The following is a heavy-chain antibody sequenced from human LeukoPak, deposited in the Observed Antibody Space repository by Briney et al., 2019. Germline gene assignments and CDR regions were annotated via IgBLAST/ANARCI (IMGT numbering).Heavy chain of an antibody. J-gene: IGHJ6*03. V-gene: IGHV1-2*02. CDR3: ARDGPLEVPAGPAAHYYYMDV. CDR1: GYTFSDYN. CDR2: INPKSGGT. D-gene: IGHD2-2*01. Sequence: EASVKVSCKASGYTFSDYNIHWVRQAPGQGLEWMGWINPKSGGTYFPQKFQGRVTMTRDTSISTAYMELRRLRSDDTAVYFCARDGPLEVPAGPAAHYYYMDVWGKGTTVTISS.